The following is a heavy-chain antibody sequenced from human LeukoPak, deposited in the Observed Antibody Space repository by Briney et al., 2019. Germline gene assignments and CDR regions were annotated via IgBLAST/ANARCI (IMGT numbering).Heavy chain of an antibody. CDR2: ISYDGSNK. CDR1: GFTFSSYA. Sequence: PGGSLRLSCAASGFTFSSYAMHWVRQAPGKGLEWVAVISYDGSNKYYADSVKGRFTISRDNSKNTLYLQMNSLRAEDTAVYYCEKDYSKTSYYGSGTYYRPNWFDPWGQGTLVTVSS. V-gene: IGHV3-30*04. D-gene: IGHD3-10*01. CDR3: EKDYSKTSYYGSGTYYRPNWFDP. J-gene: IGHJ5*02.